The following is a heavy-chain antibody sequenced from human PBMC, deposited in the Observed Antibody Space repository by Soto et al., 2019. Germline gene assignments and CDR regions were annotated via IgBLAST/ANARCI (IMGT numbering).Heavy chain of an antibody. D-gene: IGHD6-13*01. V-gene: IGHV3-30-3*01. CDR2: ISYDGSNK. J-gene: IGHJ6*02. CDR3: ARELLQQARTGLIYYYYYGMDV. Sequence: GGSLRLSCAASGFTFSSYAMHWVRQAPGKGLEWVAVISYDGSNKYYADSVKGQFTISRDNSKNTLYLQMNSLRAEDTAVYYCARELLQQARTGLIYYYYYGMDVWGQGTTVTVSS. CDR1: GFTFSSYA.